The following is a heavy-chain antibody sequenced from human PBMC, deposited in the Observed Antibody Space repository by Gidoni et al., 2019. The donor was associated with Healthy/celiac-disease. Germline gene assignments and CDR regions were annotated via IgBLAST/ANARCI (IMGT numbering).Heavy chain of an antibody. CDR2: IYYSWST. Sequence: QLQLQASGPGLVKPSAILSPTCTVSAGSIRRSSYYWGWIRQPPGKGTAWIGSIYYSWSTYYLPSLKSRVTISVDTSKNQFSLKLSSVTAADTAVYYCARLGAVAGFDYWGQGTLVTVSS. CDR3: ARLGAVAGFDY. J-gene: IGHJ4*02. CDR1: AGSIRRSSYY. V-gene: IGHV4-39*01. D-gene: IGHD6-19*01.